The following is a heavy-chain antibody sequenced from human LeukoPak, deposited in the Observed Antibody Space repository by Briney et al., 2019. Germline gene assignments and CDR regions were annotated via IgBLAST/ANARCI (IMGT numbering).Heavy chain of an antibody. D-gene: IGHD3-10*01. CDR1: GFTFSSYG. V-gene: IGHV3-30*18. J-gene: IGHJ4*02. CDR3: AKALPTVCGSGTLTVLLDL. CDR2: ISYDGSDK. Sequence: PGGSLRLSCAASGFTFSSYGMHWVRQAPGKGLEWVAVISYDGSDKYYADSVKGRFTISRDNSKNTLYLQMNSLRVEDTAVYYCAKALPTVCGSGTLTVLLDLGGEGTLVTVS.